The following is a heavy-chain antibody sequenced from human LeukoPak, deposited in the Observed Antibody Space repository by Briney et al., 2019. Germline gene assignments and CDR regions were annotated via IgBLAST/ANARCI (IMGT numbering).Heavy chain of an antibody. CDR3: ARDYYDTPYFEY. D-gene: IGHD3-22*01. V-gene: IGHV3-21*01. CDR2: ISYSSTYI. J-gene: IGHJ4*02. CDR1: GFTFNSYR. Sequence: GGSLRLSCAASGFTFNSYRMNWVRQAPGKGLEWVSSISYSSTYIYYADSVKSRFTISRDNAKKSLYLQMNSLRAEDTAVYYCARDYYDTPYFEYWGQGTLVTVSS.